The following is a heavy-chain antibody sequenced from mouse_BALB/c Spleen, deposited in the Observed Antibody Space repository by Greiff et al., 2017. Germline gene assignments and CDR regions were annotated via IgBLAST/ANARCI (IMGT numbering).Heavy chain of an antibody. Sequence: EVKLMESGGGLVQPGGSRKLSCAASGFTFSSFGMHWVRQAPEKGLEWVAYISSGSSTIYYADTVKGRFTISRDNPKNTLFLQMTSLRSEDTAMYYCAIRWGKGYAMDYWGQGTSVTVSS. CDR1: GFTFSSFG. D-gene: IGHD1-1*02. V-gene: IGHV5-17*02. CDR2: ISSGSSTI. J-gene: IGHJ4*01. CDR3: AIRWGKGYAMDY.